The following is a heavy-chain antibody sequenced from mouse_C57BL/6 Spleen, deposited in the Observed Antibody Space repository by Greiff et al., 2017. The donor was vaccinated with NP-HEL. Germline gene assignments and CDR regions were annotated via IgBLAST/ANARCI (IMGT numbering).Heavy chain of an antibody. CDR1: GYTFTSYW. D-gene: IGHD2-3*01. J-gene: IGHJ3*01. CDR2: IDPSVSYT. V-gene: IGHV1-50*01. CDR3: ARRGWTWFAY. Sequence: VQLQQSGAELVKPGASVKLSCKASGYTFTSYWMQWVKQRPGQGLEWIGEIDPSVSYTNYNQKFKGKATLTVDTSSSTAYMQRSSLTSEDSAVYYCARRGWTWFAYWGQGTLVTVSA.